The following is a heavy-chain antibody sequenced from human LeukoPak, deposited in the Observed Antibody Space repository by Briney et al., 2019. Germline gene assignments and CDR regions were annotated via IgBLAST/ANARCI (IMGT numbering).Heavy chain of an antibody. Sequence: SGPRLFKATSALRLRHNDTECALNTSGVSVGWIRQPPGKALDWLAPIYWDDDKRYSPSLKSRLTIPKDTSKNQVVLTMTNMDPVDTATYYCAAFHRDSYYYGSGSYYTGWGQGTLVTVSS. CDR1: ECALNTSGVS. CDR2: IYWDDDK. CDR3: AAFHRDSYYYGSGSYYTG. J-gene: IGHJ4*02. V-gene: IGHV2-5*02. D-gene: IGHD3-10*01.